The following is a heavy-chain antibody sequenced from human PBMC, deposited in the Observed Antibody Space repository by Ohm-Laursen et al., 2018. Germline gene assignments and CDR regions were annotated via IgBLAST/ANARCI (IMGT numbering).Heavy chain of an antibody. Sequence: GTLSLTCTVSGGSISSSSYYWSWIRQPPGKGLEWIGFIHYSGSTNYNPSLKSRVTISVDTSKNQFSLRLSSVTAADTAVYYCARRELGIFDYWGQGSLVTVSS. CDR3: ARRELGIFDY. V-gene: IGHV4-61*05. J-gene: IGHJ4*02. CDR1: GGSISSSSYY. D-gene: IGHD7-27*01. CDR2: IHYSGST.